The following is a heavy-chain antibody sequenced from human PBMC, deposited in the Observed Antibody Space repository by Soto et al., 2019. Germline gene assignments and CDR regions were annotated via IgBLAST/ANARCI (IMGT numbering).Heavy chain of an antibody. J-gene: IGHJ5*02. Sequence: SETLSLTCTVSGGSISSYYWSWIRQPPGKGLEWIGYIYYSGSTNYNPSLKSRVTISVDTSKNQFSLKLSSVTAADTAVYYCARDLGYNWKDRWFDPWGQGTLVTVSS. D-gene: IGHD1-1*01. CDR3: ARDLGYNWKDRWFDP. V-gene: IGHV4-59*01. CDR1: GGSISSYY. CDR2: IYYSGST.